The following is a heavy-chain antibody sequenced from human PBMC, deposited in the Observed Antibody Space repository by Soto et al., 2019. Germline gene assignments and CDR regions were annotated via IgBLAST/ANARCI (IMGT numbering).Heavy chain of an antibody. CDR3: ARDRVASAGETHWYFDL. J-gene: IGHJ2*01. V-gene: IGHV3-30-3*01. CDR1: GFTFSSYA. Sequence: QVQLVESGGGVVQPGRSVRLSCAASGFTFSSYAMHWVRQAPGKGLEWVAVISYDGSNKYYADSVKGRFTISRDNSKNTLYLQMNSLRAEDTAVYYCARDRVASAGETHWYFDLWGRGTLVTVSS. D-gene: IGHD6-13*01. CDR2: ISYDGSNK.